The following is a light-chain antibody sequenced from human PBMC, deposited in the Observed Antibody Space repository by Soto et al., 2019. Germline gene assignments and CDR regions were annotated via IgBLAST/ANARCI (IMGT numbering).Light chain of an antibody. CDR1: SSDVGRYNY. CDR3: SSYTGSSTYV. Sequence: QSALTQPASVSGSPGQSITISCTGTSSDVGRYNYVSWYQQHPGKAPKLMICEVSNRPSGVSNRFSGSKSGNMASLTISGLQAEDEADYYCSSYTGSSTYVFGTGTKVTVL. V-gene: IGLV2-14*01. J-gene: IGLJ1*01. CDR2: EVS.